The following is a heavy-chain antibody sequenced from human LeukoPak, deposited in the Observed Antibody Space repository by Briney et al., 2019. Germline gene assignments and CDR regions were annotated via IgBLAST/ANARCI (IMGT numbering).Heavy chain of an antibody. D-gene: IGHD4-17*01. CDR1: GGSIRSYY. CDR3: ARGRYGDYCFDL. J-gene: IGHJ2*01. Sequence: PSETLSLTCTVSGGSIRSYYWSWIRQPAGNGLEWIGRIYTSGNTKYNSFFKSRVTMSVDTSKNQFSLQLSSVTAADTAVYYCARGRYGDYCFDLWGRGTLVTVSS. CDR2: IYTSGNT. V-gene: IGHV4-4*07.